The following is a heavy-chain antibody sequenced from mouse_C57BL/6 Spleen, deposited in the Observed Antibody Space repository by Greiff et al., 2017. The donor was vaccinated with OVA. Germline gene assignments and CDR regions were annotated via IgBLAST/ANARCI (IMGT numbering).Heavy chain of an antibody. Sequence: QVQLQQSGAELVKPGASVKMSCKSSGYTFTTYPIEWMKQNHGKSLEWIGNFHPYNDDTKYNEKFKGKATLTVEKSSSTVYLELSRLTSDDSAVYYCARSYYYGSSFYYFDYWGQGTTLTVSS. V-gene: IGHV1-47*01. D-gene: IGHD1-1*01. J-gene: IGHJ2*01. CDR1: GYTFTTYP. CDR2: FHPYNDDT. CDR3: ARSYYYGSSFYYFDY.